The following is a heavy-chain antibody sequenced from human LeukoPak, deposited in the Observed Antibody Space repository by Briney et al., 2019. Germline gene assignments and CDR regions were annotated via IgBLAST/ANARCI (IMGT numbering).Heavy chain of an antibody. Sequence: SETLSLTCTVSGDSISDYYWGWIRQPPGKGLEWIGSIYYSGSTYYNPSLKSRVTISVDTSKNQFSLKLSSVTAADTAVYYCARGLVIRQDDAFDVWGQGTMVTVSS. V-gene: IGHV4-39*07. J-gene: IGHJ3*01. CDR3: ARGLVIRQDDAFDV. CDR2: IYYSGST. D-gene: IGHD3-9*01. CDR1: GDSISDYY.